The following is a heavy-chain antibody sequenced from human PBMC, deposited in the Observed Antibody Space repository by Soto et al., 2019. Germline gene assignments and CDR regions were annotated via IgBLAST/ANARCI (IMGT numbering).Heavy chain of an antibody. V-gene: IGHV5-10-1*01. CDR3: ARADSSSWSYFDY. J-gene: IGHJ4*02. CDR1: GYSFTSYW. Sequence: TGESLKISCKGSGYSFTSYWISWVRQMPGKGLEWMGRIDPSDSYTNYSPSFQGHVTISADKSISTAYLQWSSLKASDTAMYYCARADSSSWSYFDYWGQGTLVTVSS. D-gene: IGHD6-13*01. CDR2: IDPSDSYT.